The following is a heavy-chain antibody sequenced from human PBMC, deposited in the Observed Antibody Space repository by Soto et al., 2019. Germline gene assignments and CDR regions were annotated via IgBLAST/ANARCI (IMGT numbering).Heavy chain of an antibody. J-gene: IGHJ6*01. V-gene: IGHV1-69*19. D-gene: IGHD3-3*02. CDR2: IVPLHNTS. CDR1: GGTFTDYS. Sequence: QVHLLQSGTEVKKPGSSLKVSCKVSGGTFTDYSLNWVRHAPGQGLEWLGGIVPLHNTSNYSLKFLGRGEVTADPSSNTVYKHMGGLPTDYAVTYYVSIWSYWNPLYQHGREALGQGTTVIFSS. CDR3: SIWSYWNPLYQHGREA.